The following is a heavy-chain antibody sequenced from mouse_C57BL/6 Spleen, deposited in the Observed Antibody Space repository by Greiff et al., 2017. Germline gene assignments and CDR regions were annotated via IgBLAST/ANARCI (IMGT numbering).Heavy chain of an antibody. CDR3: ARCYDYDRVLYYAMDY. D-gene: IGHD2-4*01. V-gene: IGHV1-55*01. CDR1: GYTFTSYW. Sequence: QVQLQQPGAELVKPGASVKMSCKASGYTFTSYWITWVKQRPGQGLEWIGDIYPGSGSTNYNEKFKSKATLTVDTSSSTAYMQLSSLTSEDSAVYYCARCYDYDRVLYYAMDYWGQGTSVTVSS. J-gene: IGHJ4*01. CDR2: IYPGSGST.